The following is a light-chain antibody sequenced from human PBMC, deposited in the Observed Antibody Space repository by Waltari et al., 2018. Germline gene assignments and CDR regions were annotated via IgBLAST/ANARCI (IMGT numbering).Light chain of an antibody. Sequence: AIQMTQSPSSLSASVGDRVTITCRASQGIRSDLGWYQQKPGKAPKLLIYAASTLQSGVPSRFSGSGSGTDFTLTISSLQPEDFSTYYCLQDHNYPLSFGQGTKVEIK. V-gene: IGKV1-6*02. CDR2: AAS. J-gene: IGKJ1*01. CDR1: QGIRSD. CDR3: LQDHNYPLS.